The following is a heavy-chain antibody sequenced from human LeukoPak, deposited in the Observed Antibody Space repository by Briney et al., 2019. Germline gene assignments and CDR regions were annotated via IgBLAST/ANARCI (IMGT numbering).Heavy chain of an antibody. D-gene: IGHD6-13*01. CDR3: AREVGYSTSWYGRFDP. CDR1: GYTFTAHY. J-gene: IGHJ5*02. Sequence: ASVKVSCXASGYTFTAHYIHWVRQAPGQGLEWLGRISPNSGVPNYAQKFQGRVTITRDTSVNTVYMELNGLKSDDTGAYYCAREVGYSTSWYGRFDPWGQGTVVTVSS. V-gene: IGHV1-2*05. CDR2: ISPNSGVP.